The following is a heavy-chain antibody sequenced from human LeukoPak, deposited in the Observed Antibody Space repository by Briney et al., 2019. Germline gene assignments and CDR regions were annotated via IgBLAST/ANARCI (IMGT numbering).Heavy chain of an antibody. V-gene: IGHV1-69*13. D-gene: IGHD6-13*01. CDR1: GYTFTSYG. Sequence: GASVKVSCKASGYTFTSYGISWVRQAPGQGLEWMGGIIPIFGTANYAQKFQGRVTITADESTSTAYMELSSLRSEDTAVYYCARAPRIAAAGDYWGQGTLVTVSS. CDR3: ARAPRIAAAGDY. J-gene: IGHJ4*02. CDR2: IIPIFGTA.